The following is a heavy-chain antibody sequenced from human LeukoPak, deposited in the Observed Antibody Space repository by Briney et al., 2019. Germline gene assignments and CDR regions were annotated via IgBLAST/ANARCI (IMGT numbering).Heavy chain of an antibody. CDR2: INAGNGDT. Sequence: ASVKVSCKASGYTFTSYAMNWVRQAPGQGLEWMGWINAGNGDTKYSQKFQGRVTITRDTSASTAYMELSSLRSEDTAVYYCARDVPDIVVVVAPDYWGQGTLVTVSS. D-gene: IGHD2-15*01. CDR3: ARDVPDIVVVVAPDY. J-gene: IGHJ4*02. CDR1: GYTFTSYA. V-gene: IGHV1-3*01.